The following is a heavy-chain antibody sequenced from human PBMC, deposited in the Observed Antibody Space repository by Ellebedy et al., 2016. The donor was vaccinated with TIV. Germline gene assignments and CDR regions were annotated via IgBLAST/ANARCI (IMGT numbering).Heavy chain of an antibody. V-gene: IGHV3-74*01. CDR1: GFTFSSYW. CDR2: INSDGSST. CDR3: ARGVVGASFGY. D-gene: IGHD1-26*01. Sequence: GESLKISCAASGFTFSSYWMHWVRQAPGKGLVWVSRINSDGSSTSYADSVKGRFTISRDNAKNTLYLQMNSLRAEDTAVYYCARGVVGASFGYWGQGTLVTVSS. J-gene: IGHJ4*02.